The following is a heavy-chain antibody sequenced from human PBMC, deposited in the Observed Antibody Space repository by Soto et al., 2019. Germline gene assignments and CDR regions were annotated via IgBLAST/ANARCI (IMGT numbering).Heavy chain of an antibody. V-gene: IGHV3-23*01. CDR1: GFTFRSYA. CDR2: ISGGGIST. J-gene: IGHJ2*01. CDR3: AKEPVGPDWYFDL. Sequence: DVQLLESGGGLVQPGGSLSLSCAASGFTFRSYAIAWVPQAPGKGLEWVSGISGGGISTHYADSVKGRFTVSRDNSKNTLYLQMNSLRAEDTAVYNCAKEPVGPDWYFDLWGRGTLVTVSS.